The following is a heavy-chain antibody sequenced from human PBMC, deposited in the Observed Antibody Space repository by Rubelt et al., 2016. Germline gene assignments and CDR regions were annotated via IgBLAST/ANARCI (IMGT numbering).Heavy chain of an antibody. CDR1: GGTFSSYA. CDR3: ARENEGYSPPDY. J-gene: IGHJ4*02. D-gene: IGHD5-18*01. CDR2: IISILGIA. Sequence: QFQLVQSGAEVKKPGSSVKVSCKASGGTFSSYAISWVRQAPGHGLEWLGRIISILGIANDSQKFQGRVTITADKSTSIAYMGLSSLRSEDTAVYYCARENEGYSPPDYWGQGTLVTVSS. V-gene: IGHV1-69*04.